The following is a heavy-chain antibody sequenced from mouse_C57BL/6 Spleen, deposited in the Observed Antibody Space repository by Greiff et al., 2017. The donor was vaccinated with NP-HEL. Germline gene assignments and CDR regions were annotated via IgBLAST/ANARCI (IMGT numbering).Heavy chain of an antibody. D-gene: IGHD2-14*01. Sequence: VQLQQSGAELVRPGASVTLSCKASGYTFTDYEMHWVKQTPVHGLEWIGAIDPETGGTAYNQKFKGKAILTADKSSSTAYMELRSLTSEDSAVYYCTRWIGNWYFDVWGTGTTVTVSS. J-gene: IGHJ1*03. CDR3: TRWIGNWYFDV. V-gene: IGHV1-15*01. CDR1: GYTFTDYE. CDR2: IDPETGGT.